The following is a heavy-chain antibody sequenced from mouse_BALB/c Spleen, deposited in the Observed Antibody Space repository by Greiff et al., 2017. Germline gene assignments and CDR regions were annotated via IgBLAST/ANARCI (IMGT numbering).Heavy chain of an antibody. J-gene: IGHJ2*01. V-gene: IGHV1S41*01. Sequence: DLVKPGASVKLSCKASGYTFTSYWINWIKQRPGQGLEWIGRIAPGSGSTYYNEMFKGKATLTVDTSSSTAYIQLSSLSSEDSAVYFCARWDGNYYWGQGTTHTVSS. D-gene: IGHD2-1*01. CDR1: GYTFTSYW. CDR3: ARWDGNYY. CDR2: IAPGSGST.